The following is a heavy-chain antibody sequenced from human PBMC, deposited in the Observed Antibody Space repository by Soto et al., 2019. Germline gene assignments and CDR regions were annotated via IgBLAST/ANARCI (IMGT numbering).Heavy chain of an antibody. V-gene: IGHV3-53*01. CDR2: FYDLDGT. J-gene: IGHJ3*02. Sequence: DVQLVASGGALIQPGESLRLSCAAFGFTVSGETYVAWVRQAPGKGLEWVSGFYDLDGTYYADSVKGRFTTSSDSSRTTVYLQMNDLRPDDTAVYSCATWHLQEHAYDIWGQGTTVTVSS. CDR1: GFTVSGETY. CDR3: ATWHLQEHAYDI. D-gene: IGHD1-1*01.